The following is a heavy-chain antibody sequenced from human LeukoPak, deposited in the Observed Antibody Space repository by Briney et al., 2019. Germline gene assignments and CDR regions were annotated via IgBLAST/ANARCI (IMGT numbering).Heavy chain of an antibody. CDR2: ISAYNGNT. Sequence: ASVKVSCKSSVSTFSNIGSNWVRHGPGQGLEWMGWISAYNGNTKYTQKFQGRVTMTTDASTSTAYMELRGLRSDDTAVYYCAREYVVSEGMDVWGQGTTVTVSS. CDR1: VSTFSNIG. V-gene: IGHV1-18*01. J-gene: IGHJ6*02. CDR3: AREYVVSEGMDV. D-gene: IGHD2-21*01.